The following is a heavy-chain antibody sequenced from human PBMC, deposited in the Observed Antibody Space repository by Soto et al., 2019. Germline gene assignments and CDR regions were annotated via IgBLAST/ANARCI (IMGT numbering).Heavy chain of an antibody. V-gene: IGHV3-11*01. D-gene: IGHD2-21*02. CDR1: GFTFSDYY. CDR2: ISSSGSTI. J-gene: IGHJ2*01. Sequence: QVQLVESGGGLVKPGGSLRLSCAASGFTFSDYYMSWIRQAPGKGLEWVSYISSSGSTIYYADSVKGRFTISRDNAKNSLHLQMNSLSAEDTAVYYCARFTRLLALWYFDLWGRGTLVTVSS. CDR3: ARFTRLLALWYFDL.